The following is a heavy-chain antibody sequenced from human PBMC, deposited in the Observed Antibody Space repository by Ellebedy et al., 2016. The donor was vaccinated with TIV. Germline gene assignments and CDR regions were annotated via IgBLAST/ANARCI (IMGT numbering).Heavy chain of an antibody. CDR2: INSDGSST. D-gene: IGHD3-22*01. Sequence: GESLKISCATSGFTFSSYWMHWVRQAPGKGLVWVSRINSDGSSTSNADSVKGRFTISRDNAKNTLYLQMNSLGAEDTAVYYCARDPRIGNYYDSSGYLQTDAFDIWGQGTMVTVSS. J-gene: IGHJ3*02. CDR3: ARDPRIGNYYDSSGYLQTDAFDI. CDR1: GFTFSSYW. V-gene: IGHV3-74*01.